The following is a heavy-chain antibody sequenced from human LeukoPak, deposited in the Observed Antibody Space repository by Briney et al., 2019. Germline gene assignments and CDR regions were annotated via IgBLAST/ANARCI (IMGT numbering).Heavy chain of an antibody. CDR2: INNGGDIT. Sequence: GGSLRLSCAASGLTFSNYAMSWVRQAPGKGLEWVSVINNGGDITDYADSVKGRFTISRDNSKNTLYLQMSRLTDEDTAVNYCAKANILTGYYKGGYNFDYWGQGTLVTVSS. J-gene: IGHJ4*02. V-gene: IGHV3-23*01. CDR1: GLTFSNYA. CDR3: AKANILTGYYKGGYNFDY. D-gene: IGHD3-9*01.